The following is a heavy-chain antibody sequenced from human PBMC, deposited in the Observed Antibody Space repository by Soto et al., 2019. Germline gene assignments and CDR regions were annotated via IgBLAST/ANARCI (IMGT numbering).Heavy chain of an antibody. CDR2: IHYSGRT. J-gene: IGHJ4*02. V-gene: IGHV4-59*12. Sequence: SETLSLTCSVSNGSISGFYWTWIRQPPGKILEWIGYIHYSGRTDYNPSLASRATMSVDTSKNQFSLNLKSITAADTAVYYCVRVGVGIGNHFDSWGRGTLVTVSS. CDR1: NGSISGFY. D-gene: IGHD1-26*01. CDR3: VRVGVGIGNHFDS.